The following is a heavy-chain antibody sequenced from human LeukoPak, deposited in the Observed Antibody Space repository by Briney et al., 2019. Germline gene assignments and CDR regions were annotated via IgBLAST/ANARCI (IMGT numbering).Heavy chain of an antibody. Sequence: PRGSLRLSSAASGFTPSNIYMSWVRQTPGKGLEWVSIIDTSSSTFYADSVKGRFTISRDRSKNTLYLQMNSLRAEDTAIYYCARGRGHNYGYYFYHWGQGTLVTVSS. CDR2: IDTSSST. V-gene: IGHV3-53*01. CDR1: GFTPSNIY. D-gene: IGHD5-18*01. CDR3: ARGRGHNYGYYFYH. J-gene: IGHJ4*02.